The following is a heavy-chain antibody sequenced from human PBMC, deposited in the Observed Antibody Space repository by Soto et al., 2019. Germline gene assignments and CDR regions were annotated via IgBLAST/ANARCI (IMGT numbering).Heavy chain of an antibody. CDR1: GFTFSSYE. Sequence: EVQLVESGGGLVQPGGSLRLSCAASGFTFSSYEMNWVHQAPGKGLEWVSYISSSGSTIYYADSVKGRFTISRDNAKNSLYLQMNSLRAEDTAVYYCARWGMITFGGADYWGQGTLVTVSS. D-gene: IGHD3-16*01. CDR2: ISSSGSTI. V-gene: IGHV3-48*03. J-gene: IGHJ4*02. CDR3: ARWGMITFGGADY.